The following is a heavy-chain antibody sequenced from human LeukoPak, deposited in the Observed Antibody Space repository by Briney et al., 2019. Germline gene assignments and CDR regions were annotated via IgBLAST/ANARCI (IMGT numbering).Heavy chain of an antibody. J-gene: IGHJ3*02. CDR1: GYTFTGYY. CDR2: INPNSGGT. V-gene: IGHV1-2*06. D-gene: IGHD6-13*01. Sequence: ASVKVSCKASGYTFTGYYMHWVRQAPGQGLEWMGRINPNSGGTNYAQKFQDRVTMTRDTSISTAYMELSRLRSDDTAVYYCARVASIRAAAGTVGRADAFDIWGQGTMVTVSS. CDR3: ARVASIRAAAGTVGRADAFDI.